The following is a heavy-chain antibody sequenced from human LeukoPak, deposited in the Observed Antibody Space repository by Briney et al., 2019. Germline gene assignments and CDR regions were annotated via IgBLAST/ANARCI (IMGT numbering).Heavy chain of an antibody. CDR1: DFTFTSYS. V-gene: IGHV3-74*01. J-gene: IGHJ6*02. Sequence: GGSLRLSCAASDFTFTSYSMNWVRQAPGKGLVWVSRINSDGSSTSYADSVKGRFTISRDNAKNTLYLQMNSLRAEDTAVYYCVRGNYYHMDVWGQGTTVTVSS. CDR2: INSDGSST. CDR3: VRGNYYHMDV.